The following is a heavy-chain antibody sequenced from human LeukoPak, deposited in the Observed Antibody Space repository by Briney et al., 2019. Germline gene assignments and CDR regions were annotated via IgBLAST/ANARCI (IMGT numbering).Heavy chain of an antibody. CDR1: GFAFSSYA. D-gene: IGHD3-10*01. CDR3: AKDPEGTMVRGN. J-gene: IGHJ4*02. V-gene: IGHV3-23*01. Sequence: PGGSLRLSCAASGFAFSSYAMSWVRQAPGKGLEWVSAISGSGGSTYYADSVKGRFTISRDNSKNTLYLQMNSLRAEDTAVYYCAKDPEGTMVRGNWGQGTLVTVSS. CDR2: ISGSGGST.